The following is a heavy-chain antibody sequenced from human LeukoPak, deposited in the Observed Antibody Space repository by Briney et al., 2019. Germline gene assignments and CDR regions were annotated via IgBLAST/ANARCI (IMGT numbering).Heavy chain of an antibody. CDR2: AFSDGRT. V-gene: IGHV3-53*01. J-gene: IGHJ4*02. Sequence: GGSLRLSCAASGITVSTNYMSWVRQAPGKGLEWVSIAFSDGRTFYTDSVKGRFTISRDSSKNTVFLQMNSLRAEDTAVYYCARGDFDYWGQGTLVTVSS. CDR1: GITVSTNY. CDR3: ARGDFDY.